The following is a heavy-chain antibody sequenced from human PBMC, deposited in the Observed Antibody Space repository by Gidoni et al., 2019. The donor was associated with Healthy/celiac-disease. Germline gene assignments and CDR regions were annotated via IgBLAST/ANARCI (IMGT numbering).Heavy chain of an antibody. CDR3: AHIISSRPDYYYYYGMDV. D-gene: IGHD6-13*01. CDR2: IYWDDDK. V-gene: IGHV2-5*02. CDR1: GFSLSTSGVG. J-gene: IGHJ6*02. Sequence: QITLKESGPTLVKPTQTLTLTCTFPGFSLSTSGVGVGWIRQPPGKALEWLALIYWDDDKRYSPSLKSRLTITKDTSKNQVVLTMTNMDPVDTATYYCAHIISSRPDYYYYYGMDVWGQGTTVTVSS.